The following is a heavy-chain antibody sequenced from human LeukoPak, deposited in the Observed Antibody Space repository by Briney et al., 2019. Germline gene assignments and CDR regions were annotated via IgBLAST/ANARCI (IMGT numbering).Heavy chain of an antibody. J-gene: IGHJ4*02. Sequence: GESLKISCKGSGYSCTNYWIGWVRQMPGKGLEWMGIIYPGDSDIRYSPSFQGQVTISADKSISTAYLQWSSLKASDSAMYYCARQNDFRLDYWGQGTLVTVSS. CDR1: GYSCTNYW. CDR2: IYPGDSDI. D-gene: IGHD3-3*01. CDR3: ARQNDFRLDY. V-gene: IGHV5-51*01.